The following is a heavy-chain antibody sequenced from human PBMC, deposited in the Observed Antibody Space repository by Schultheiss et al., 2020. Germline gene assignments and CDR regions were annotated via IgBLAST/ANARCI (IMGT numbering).Heavy chain of an antibody. D-gene: IGHD1-20*01. J-gene: IGHJ3*02. Sequence: SQTLSLTCTVSGGSISSYYWSWIRQPPGKGLEWIGRIYTSGSTNYNPSLKSRVTISVDTSKNQFSLKLSSVTAADTAVYYCARDPITGREKGAFDIWGQGTMVTVSS. CDR3: ARDPITGREKGAFDI. V-gene: IGHV4-4*07. CDR2: IYTSGST. CDR1: GGSISSYY.